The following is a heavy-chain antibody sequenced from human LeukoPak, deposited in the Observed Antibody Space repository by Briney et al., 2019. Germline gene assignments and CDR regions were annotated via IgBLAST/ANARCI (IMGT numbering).Heavy chain of an antibody. CDR2: IYHSGAA. CDR3: VRGVGGEYFYFDR. CDR1: GDSISSDGHS. Sequence: KPSETLSLTCGVSGDSISSDGHSWSWIRQPPGKGLEWVGYIYHSGAAYHNPSLKGRLALSVDTSNNPFSLRLRSVTAADTAVYYCVRGVGGEYFYFDRWGQGALVTVSA. V-gene: IGHV4-30-4*07. D-gene: IGHD1-26*01. J-gene: IGHJ4*02.